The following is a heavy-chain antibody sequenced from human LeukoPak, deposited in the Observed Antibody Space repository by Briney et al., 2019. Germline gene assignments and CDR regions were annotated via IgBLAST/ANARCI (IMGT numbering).Heavy chain of an antibody. D-gene: IGHD7-27*01. CDR1: GFTFSSYA. J-gene: IGHJ2*01. CDR3: AKSRLTGEANWYFDL. Sequence: GGSLRVSCAASGFTFSSYAMNWVRQAPGKGLEWVSAVSGSGGSTYYADSVKGRFTISRDNSKNTLYLQMNSLRAEDTAVYYCAKSRLTGEANWYFDLWGRGTLVTVSS. CDR2: VSGSGGST. V-gene: IGHV3-23*01.